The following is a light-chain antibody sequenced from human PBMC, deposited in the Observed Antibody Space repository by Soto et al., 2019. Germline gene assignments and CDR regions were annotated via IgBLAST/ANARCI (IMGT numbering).Light chain of an antibody. Sequence: IVMTQSPATRSVSPGERATLSFRASQSVSSNLAWYQQKPGQAPRLLIYGASTRATGIPARFSGSGSGTEFTLTISSLQSEDFAVYYCQQYHNWPPITFGQGTRLEI. J-gene: IGKJ5*01. V-gene: IGKV3-15*01. CDR3: QQYHNWPPIT. CDR2: GAS. CDR1: QSVSSN.